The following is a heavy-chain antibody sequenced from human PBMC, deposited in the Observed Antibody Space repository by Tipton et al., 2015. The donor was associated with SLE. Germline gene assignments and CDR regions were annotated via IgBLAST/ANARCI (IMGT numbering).Heavy chain of an antibody. CDR3: ARDYGDYD. V-gene: IGHV4-59*01. CDR1: GDSITSDY. Sequence: TLSLTCTVSGDSITSDYWTWIRQPPGKGLEWIGYISYSGSTNYNPSLKSRVTISVDTSKNQFSLKLSSVTAADTAVYYCARDYGDYDWGQGTLVTVSS. CDR2: ISYSGST. J-gene: IGHJ4*02. D-gene: IGHD4-17*01.